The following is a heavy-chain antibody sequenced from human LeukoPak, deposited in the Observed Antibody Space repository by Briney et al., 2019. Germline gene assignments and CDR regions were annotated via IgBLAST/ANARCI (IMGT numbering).Heavy chain of an antibody. V-gene: IGHV4-4*07. CDR3: ARGSMGGSGTSYKDFYYGMDV. D-gene: IGHD3-10*01. CDR2: IHTSGST. J-gene: IGHJ6*02. Sequence: SETLSLTCTVSGGSISSYYWSWIRQPAGKGLEWIGRIHTSGSTNYNPSLKSRVTMSVDTSKNQFSLKLNSATAADTAVYYCARGSMGGSGTSYKDFYYGMDVWGQGTTVTVSS. CDR1: GGSISSYY.